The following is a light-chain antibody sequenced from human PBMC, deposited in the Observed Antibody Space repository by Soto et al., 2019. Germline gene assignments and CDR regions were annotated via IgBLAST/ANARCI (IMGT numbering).Light chain of an antibody. CDR2: AAS. J-gene: IGKJ4*01. Sequence: IVLTQSPGTLSLSPGERATLSCRASQSVSISYLAWYQQKPGQAPRLLIYAASARATGITDRFSGSGSGTEFTLTISRVEPEDSAVYYCQQWGNSPRVTFGGGTKVDIK. CDR1: QSVSISY. V-gene: IGKV3-20*01. CDR3: QQWGNSPRVT.